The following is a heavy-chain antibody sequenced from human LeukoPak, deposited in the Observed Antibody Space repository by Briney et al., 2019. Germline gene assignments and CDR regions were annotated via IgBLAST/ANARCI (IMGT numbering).Heavy chain of an antibody. Sequence: SETLSLTCTVSGGSISSGGYYWSWIRQHPGKGLEWIGYIYYSGSTYYNPSLKSRVTISVDTSKNQFSLKLSSVTAADTAVYYCARAQAAAGNSLDYWGQGTLVTVSS. CDR2: IYYSGST. CDR1: GGSISSGGYY. J-gene: IGHJ4*02. D-gene: IGHD6-13*01. V-gene: IGHV4-31*03. CDR3: ARAQAAAGNSLDY.